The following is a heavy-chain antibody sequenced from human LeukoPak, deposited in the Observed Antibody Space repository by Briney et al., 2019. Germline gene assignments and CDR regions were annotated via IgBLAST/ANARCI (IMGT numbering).Heavy chain of an antibody. J-gene: IGHJ4*02. D-gene: IGHD1-26*01. Sequence: GGSLRLSCAVSGLTFNNYAMSWVRQAPGKGLEWVSAISKSGDHTYYAASAKGRFTIYRDNSKNTQYLQMNSPRAEDTAVYYCAKSPKASGSSTFDYWGQGTLVTVSS. CDR3: AKSPKASGSSTFDY. CDR1: GLTFNNYA. V-gene: IGHV3-23*01. CDR2: ISKSGDHT.